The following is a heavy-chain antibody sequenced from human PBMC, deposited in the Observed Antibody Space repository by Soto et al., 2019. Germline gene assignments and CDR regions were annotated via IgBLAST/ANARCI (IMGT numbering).Heavy chain of an antibody. CDR3: VRTSMVVAAATREDY. CDR2: INSDGSST. V-gene: IGHV3-74*01. CDR1: GFTFRSYW. Sequence: EVQLVESGGGLVQPGGSLRLSCAASGFTFRSYWMHWVRQAPGKGLVWVSRINSDGSSTSYADSVKGRFTISRDNAKNTLYLKMNSLRAEDTAVYYGVRTSMVVAAATREDYWGQGTLVTVSS. D-gene: IGHD2-15*01. J-gene: IGHJ4*02.